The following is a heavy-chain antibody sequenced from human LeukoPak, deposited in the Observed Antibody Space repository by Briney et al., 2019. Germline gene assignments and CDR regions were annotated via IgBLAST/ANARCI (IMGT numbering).Heavy chain of an antibody. D-gene: IGHD6-19*01. Sequence: GGSLRLSCAASGFTFSNAWMSWVRQAPGKGLERVGRIKSKTDGGTTDYAAPVKGRFTISRDDSKNTLYLQMNSLKTEDTAVYYCTTEPSGWYWFDPWGQGTLVTVSS. CDR3: TTEPSGWYWFDP. V-gene: IGHV3-15*01. J-gene: IGHJ5*02. CDR2: IKSKTDGGTT. CDR1: GFTFSNAW.